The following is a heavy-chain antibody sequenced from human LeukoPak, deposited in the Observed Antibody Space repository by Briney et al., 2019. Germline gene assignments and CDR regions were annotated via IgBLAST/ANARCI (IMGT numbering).Heavy chain of an antibody. Sequence: SETLSLTCIVSGGSVSSGSYYWSWIRQPPGKGLEWIGYIYYSGSTTYSPSLKSRVTILVDTSKNQFSLKLSSVTAADTAVYYCAKDLPAASYYFDYWGQGTLVTVSS. D-gene: IGHD2-2*01. CDR3: AKDLPAASYYFDY. V-gene: IGHV4-61*01. CDR1: GGSVSSGSYY. J-gene: IGHJ4*02. CDR2: IYYSGST.